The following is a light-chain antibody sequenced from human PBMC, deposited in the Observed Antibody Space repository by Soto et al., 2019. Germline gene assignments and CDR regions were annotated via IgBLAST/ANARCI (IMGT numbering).Light chain of an antibody. CDR3: QSYYRSSPDWV. V-gene: IGLV6-57*01. Sequence: NFMLTQPHSVSESPGKTVTISCTRSSGSIASNYVQWYQQRPGSSPTTVIYEDNQRTSGVPDRFYGSIDSHSNPASLTISGLETDDEDADYCQSYYRSSPDWVFGGGTKLTVL. J-gene: IGLJ3*02. CDR2: EDN. CDR1: SGSIASNY.